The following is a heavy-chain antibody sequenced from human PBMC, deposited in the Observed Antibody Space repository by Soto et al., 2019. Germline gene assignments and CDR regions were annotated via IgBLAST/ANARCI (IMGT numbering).Heavy chain of an antibody. Sequence: SETLSLTSSVSGVTITSYDWSWIRQSPGKGLEWIGYIYHSGRTNHNPSLKSRVTMSIDTSKNQFSLRLNSVTPADTAVYYCARAGRITMVRGFFSWGQGTLVTVSS. CDR2: IYHSGRT. CDR1: GVTITSYD. J-gene: IGHJ5*02. V-gene: IGHV4-59*01. D-gene: IGHD3-10*01. CDR3: ARAGRITMVRGFFS.